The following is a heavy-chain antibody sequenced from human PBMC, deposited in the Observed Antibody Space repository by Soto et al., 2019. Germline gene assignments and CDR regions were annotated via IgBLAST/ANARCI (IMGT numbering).Heavy chain of an antibody. J-gene: IGHJ4*02. CDR2: VSGYNGNT. D-gene: IGHD4-17*01. V-gene: IGHV1-18*04. CDR3: AIGRGVRGYHYVEPFDY. CDR1: GYIFTNFA. Sequence: QVELVQSGAEVKKPGASVTVSCNFSGYIFTNFAINWVRQAPGQGLEWMGWVSGYNGNTNYARKLQGRVTMTTDTSTSTAYITLASLRSDDTAIYFCAIGRGVRGYHYVEPFDYWGQGTLVTVSS.